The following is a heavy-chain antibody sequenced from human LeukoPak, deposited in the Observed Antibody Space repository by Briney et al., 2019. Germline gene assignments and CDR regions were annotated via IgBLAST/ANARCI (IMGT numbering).Heavy chain of an antibody. J-gene: IGHJ4*02. CDR2: ISYDGSNK. CDR3: ARGTGRLLYYFDY. V-gene: IGHV3-30-3*01. CDR1: GFTFSSYA. D-gene: IGHD3/OR15-3a*01. Sequence: GGSLRLSCAASGFTFSSYAMHWVRQAPGKGLEWVAVISYDGSNKYYADSVKGRFTISRDNSKNTLYLQMNSLRAEDTAVYYCARGTGRLLYYFDYWGQGTLVTVSS.